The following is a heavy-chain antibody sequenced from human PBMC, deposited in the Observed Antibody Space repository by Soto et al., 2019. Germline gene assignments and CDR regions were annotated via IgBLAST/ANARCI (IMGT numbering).Heavy chain of an antibody. CDR3: ARVGGTDYDILTGRYFDY. D-gene: IGHD3-9*01. J-gene: IGHJ4*02. Sequence: EVQLVESGGGLVQPGGSLRLSCAASGFTVSSNYMSWVRQAPGKGLEWVSVIYSGGSTYYADSVKGRFTISRDNSKNTLYLQMNSLRAEDTAVYYCARVGGTDYDILTGRYFDYWGQGTLVTVSS. V-gene: IGHV3-66*01. CDR1: GFTVSSNY. CDR2: IYSGGST.